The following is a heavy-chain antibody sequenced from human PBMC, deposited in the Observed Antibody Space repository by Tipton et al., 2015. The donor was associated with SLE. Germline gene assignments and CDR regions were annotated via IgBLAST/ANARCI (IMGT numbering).Heavy chain of an antibody. CDR3: AGRGDHVVVMGYLDD. CDR2: IYSTGST. V-gene: IGHV4-4*09. Sequence: TLYLTCNVSGASISSSYLSWIRQPPGKGLEWIGDIYSTGSTYYNTSLKGRATVSIDTSKNQLSLKLTSVTAADTAVYYCAGRGDHVVVMGYLDDWGPRTMVTGSS. D-gene: IGHD2-21*01. J-gene: IGHJ4*02. CDR1: GASISSSY.